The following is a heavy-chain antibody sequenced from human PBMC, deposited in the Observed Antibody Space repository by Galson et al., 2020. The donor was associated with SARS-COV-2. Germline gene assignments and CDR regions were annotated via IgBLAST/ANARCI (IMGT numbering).Heavy chain of an antibody. V-gene: IGHV3-30*04. D-gene: IGHD3-10*01. J-gene: IGHJ3*02. CDR2: IWYDGSNK. CDR1: GFTFSSYA. CDR3: ASEWFGESAFDI. Sequence: GESLKISCAASGFTFSSYAMHWVRQAPGKGLEWVAVIWYDGSNKYYADSVKGRFTISRDNSKNTLYLQMNSLRAEDTAVYYCASEWFGESAFDIWGQGTMVTVS.